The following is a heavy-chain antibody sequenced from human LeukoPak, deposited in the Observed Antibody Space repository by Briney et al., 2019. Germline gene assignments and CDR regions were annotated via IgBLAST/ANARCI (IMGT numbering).Heavy chain of an antibody. CDR1: GFTVSSNY. J-gene: IGHJ6*03. CDR3: AREGWVYCSSTSCSPYYMDV. Sequence: GGSLRLSCAASGFTVSSNYMSWVRQAPGKGLEWVSVVYSGGSTYYADYVEGGFTIFRDTCKDTMYLQINSMSAEDTDVNSCAREGWVYCSSTSCSPYYMDVWGKGTTVTISS. V-gene: IGHV3-66*01. D-gene: IGHD2-2*01. CDR2: VYSGGST.